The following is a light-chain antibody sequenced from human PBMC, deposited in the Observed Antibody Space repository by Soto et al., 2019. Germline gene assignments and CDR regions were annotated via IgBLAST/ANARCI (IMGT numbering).Light chain of an antibody. Sequence: QSVLTQPPSVSAAPRQKVTISCSGSSSNIRNNYVSWYQQLPGTAPKLLIYDNNKRPSGIPDRFSGSKSGTSATLGITGLQTGDEADYYCGTWDSSLSAYVFXTGTNVTVL. J-gene: IGLJ1*01. V-gene: IGLV1-51*01. CDR1: SSNIRNNY. CDR2: DNN. CDR3: GTWDSSLSAYV.